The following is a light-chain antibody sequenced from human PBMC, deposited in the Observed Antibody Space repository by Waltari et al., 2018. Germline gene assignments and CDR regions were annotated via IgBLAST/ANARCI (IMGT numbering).Light chain of an antibody. CDR3: QRYDNLPVFA. CDR2: DAS. V-gene: IGKV1-33*01. CDR1: QDISNY. J-gene: IGKJ3*01. Sequence: DIQLTQSPSCLSASVGDRVTITCRASQDISNYLNWYQQKPGKASKLLSYDASILETGVPSRFSGSQSGTDFTLTISSLLPEDIATYYCQRYDNLPVFAFGPGTKVDVK.